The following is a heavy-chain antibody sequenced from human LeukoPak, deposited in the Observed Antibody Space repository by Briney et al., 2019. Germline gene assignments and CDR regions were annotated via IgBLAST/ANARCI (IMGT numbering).Heavy chain of an antibody. CDR3: AKDDRWLQFCC. Sequence: PSETLSLTCTVSGGSISSYYWSWIRQPAGKGLEWIGRTYTSGSTNYNPSLKSRVTMSVDTSKNQFSLKLSSVTAADTAVYYCAKDDRWLQFCCWGQGTLVTVSA. V-gene: IGHV4-4*07. CDR2: TYTSGST. D-gene: IGHD5-24*01. CDR1: GGSISSYY. J-gene: IGHJ4*02.